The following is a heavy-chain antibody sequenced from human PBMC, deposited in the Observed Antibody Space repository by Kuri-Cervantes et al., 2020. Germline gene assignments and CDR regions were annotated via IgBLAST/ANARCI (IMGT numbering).Heavy chain of an antibody. CDR1: GFTFSSCA. CDR3: ANNKGYISG. V-gene: IGHV3-23*01. CDR2: ISGSGGTT. D-gene: IGHD6-19*01. J-gene: IGHJ4*02. Sequence: GESLKISCAASGFTFSSCALSWVRRAPGKGLEWVSAISGSGGTTYYADSVKGRFTISRDNSKNTLYLQMNSLRAEDTAVYYCANNKGYISGWGQGTLVTVSS.